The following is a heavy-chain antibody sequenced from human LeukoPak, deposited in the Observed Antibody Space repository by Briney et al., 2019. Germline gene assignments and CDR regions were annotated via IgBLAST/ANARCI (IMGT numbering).Heavy chain of an antibody. J-gene: IGHJ4*02. CDR2: IYYSGST. V-gene: IGHV4-59*01. Sequence: PSETLSLTCTVSGGSISSYYWSWIRQPPGKGLEWIGYIYYSGSTNYNPSLKSRVTISVDTSKNQFSPKLSSVTAADTAVYYCARSAAGNYFDYWGQGTLVTVSS. CDR3: ARSAAGNYFDY. CDR1: GGSISSYY. D-gene: IGHD6-25*01.